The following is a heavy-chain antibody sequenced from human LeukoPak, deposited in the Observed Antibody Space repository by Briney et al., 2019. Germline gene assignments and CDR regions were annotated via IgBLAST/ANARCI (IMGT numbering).Heavy chain of an antibody. CDR2: ISYDGSNK. CDR1: GFTFSSYA. V-gene: IGHV3-30-3*01. J-gene: IGHJ4*02. D-gene: IGHD4-17*01. Sequence: GGSLRLSCAASGFTFSSYAMLWVRQAPGKGLEWVAVISYDGSNKYYADSVKGRFTISRDNSKNTLYLQMNSLRAEDTAVYYCARVSLDYGDSYDYWGQGTLVTVSS. CDR3: ARVSLDYGDSYDY.